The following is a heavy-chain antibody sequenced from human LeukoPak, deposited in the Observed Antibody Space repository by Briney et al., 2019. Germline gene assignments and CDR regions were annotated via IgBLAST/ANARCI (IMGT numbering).Heavy chain of an antibody. CDR2: ISGSGGST. Sequence: GGSLRLSCAASGFTFSSYGMSWVRQAPGKGLEWVSAISGSGGSTYYADSVKGRFTISRDNSKNTLYLQMNSLRAEDTAVYYCAKDHSLVRGADPGYWGQGTLVTVSS. CDR3: AKDHSLVRGADPGY. V-gene: IGHV3-23*01. J-gene: IGHJ4*02. CDR1: GFTFSSYG. D-gene: IGHD3-10*01.